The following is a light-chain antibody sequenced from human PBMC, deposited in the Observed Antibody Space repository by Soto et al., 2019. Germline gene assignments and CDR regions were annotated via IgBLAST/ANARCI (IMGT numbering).Light chain of an antibody. J-gene: IGKJ3*01. CDR1: QSISSW. CDR3: QQYNSRFT. CDR2: DAS. V-gene: IGKV1-5*01. Sequence: DIQMTQSPSTLSASVGDRVTITCRASQSISSWLAWYQQKPGKAPKLLIYDASSLESGVPSRFSGSGSGTEFTLTISSLQPDDFATYYCQQYNSRFTFGP.